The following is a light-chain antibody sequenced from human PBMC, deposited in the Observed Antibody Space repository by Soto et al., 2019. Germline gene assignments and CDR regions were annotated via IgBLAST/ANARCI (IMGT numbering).Light chain of an antibody. V-gene: IGLV1-40*01. CDR1: SSNIGAGYD. Sequence: QSVLTQPPSVSGAPGQRVTISCTGSSSNIGAGYDVHWYQQLPGTAPKLLIFGNSNRPSGVPDRFSGSKSDSSASLAIAGLQAEDEADYYCQSYDNSLTTYVVFGGGTKVTVL. J-gene: IGLJ2*01. CDR3: QSYDNSLTTYVV. CDR2: GNS.